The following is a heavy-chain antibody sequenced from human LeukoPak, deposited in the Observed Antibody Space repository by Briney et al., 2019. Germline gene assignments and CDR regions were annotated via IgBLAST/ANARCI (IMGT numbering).Heavy chain of an antibody. J-gene: IGHJ4*02. CDR2: INPNSGGT. Sequence: SVKVSCKASGYTFTGYYMHWVRQAPGQGLEWMGWINPNSGGTNYAQKLQGRVTMTTDTSTSTAYMELRSLRSDDTAVYYCARTGVGGYSYGFIDYWGQGTLVTVSS. V-gene: IGHV1-2*02. CDR1: GYTFTGYY. CDR3: ARTGVGGYSYGFIDY. D-gene: IGHD5-18*01.